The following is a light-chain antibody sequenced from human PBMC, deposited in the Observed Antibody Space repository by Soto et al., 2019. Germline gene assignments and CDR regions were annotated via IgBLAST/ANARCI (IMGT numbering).Light chain of an antibody. CDR1: QSLTTY. CDR3: QQRKNWPLT. V-gene: IGKV3-11*01. CDR2: DAS. Sequence: EIVLTQSPATLSLSPGERATLSCRASQSLTTYLAWYQQKPGQAPRLLIYDASNRATGIAARFSGSGSGTDFTRTISSLEPEDFAVYYCQQRKNWPLTFGGGTKVEIK. J-gene: IGKJ4*01.